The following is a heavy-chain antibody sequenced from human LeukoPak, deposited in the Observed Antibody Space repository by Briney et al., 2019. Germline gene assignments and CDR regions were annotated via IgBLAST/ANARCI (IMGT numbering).Heavy chain of an antibody. CDR1: GFTFSSYW. Sequence: GGSLRLSCAASGFTFSSYWMHWVRQAPGKGLVWVSRINSDGSSTSYADSVKGRFTISRDNAKNTLYLQMNSLRAEDTAVYYCARYSRSRYYFDYWGQGTLVTVSS. CDR2: INSDGSST. J-gene: IGHJ4*02. CDR3: ARYSRSRYYFDY. D-gene: IGHD4-11*01. V-gene: IGHV3-74*01.